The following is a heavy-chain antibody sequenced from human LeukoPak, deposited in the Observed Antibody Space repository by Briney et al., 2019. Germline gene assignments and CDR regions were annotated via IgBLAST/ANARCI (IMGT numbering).Heavy chain of an antibody. CDR1: GFTFSSYG. V-gene: IGHV3-30*03. J-gene: IGHJ5*02. Sequence: GGSLRLSCTASGFTFSSYGMHWVRQAPGKGLEWVAVMSYEGTNKYYADSVKGRFTISRDNSKSTLYLQMNSLRDEDTAVYYCATSIAAAGLLDPWGQGTLVTVSS. D-gene: IGHD6-13*01. CDR2: MSYEGTNK. CDR3: ATSIAAAGLLDP.